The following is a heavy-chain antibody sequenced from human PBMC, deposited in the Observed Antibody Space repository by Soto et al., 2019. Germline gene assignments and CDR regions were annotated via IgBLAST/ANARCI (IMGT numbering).Heavy chain of an antibody. J-gene: IGHJ6*02. CDR3: TTKTRFYYYYGMDV. CDR2: IKSKTDGGTT. CDR1: GFTFSNAW. Sequence: KPGGSLRLSCAASGFTFSNAWMSWVRQAPGKGLEWVGRIKSKTDGGTTDYAAPVKGRFTISRDDSKNTLYLQMNSLKTEDTAVYYCTTKTRFYYYYGMDVWGQGTTVTVSS. V-gene: IGHV3-15*01.